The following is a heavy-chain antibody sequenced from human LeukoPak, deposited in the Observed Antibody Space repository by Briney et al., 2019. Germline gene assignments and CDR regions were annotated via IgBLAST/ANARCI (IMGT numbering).Heavy chain of an antibody. CDR3: ARPGRGQLAFDY. CDR1: VGSISSYY. CDR2: IYTSGST. D-gene: IGHD6-6*01. Sequence: SETLSLTCTHSVGSISSYYWSWIRQPAGKGLEWIGRIYTSGSTNYNPSLKSRVTMSVDTSKNQFSLKLSSVTAADTAVYYCARPGRGQLAFDYWGQGTLVTVSS. V-gene: IGHV4-4*07. J-gene: IGHJ4*02.